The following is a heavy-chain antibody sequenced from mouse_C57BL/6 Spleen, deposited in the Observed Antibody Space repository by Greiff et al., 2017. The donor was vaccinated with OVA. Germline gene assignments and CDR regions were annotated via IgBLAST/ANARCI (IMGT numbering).Heavy chain of an antibody. Sequence: VQLQQPGAELVKPGASVKLSCKASGYTFTSYWMQWVKQRPGQGLEWIGEIDPSDSYTNYNQKFKGKATLTVETASSTAYMQLSSLTSEDSAVYYCARRAGTQGFDYWGQGTTLTVSS. J-gene: IGHJ2*01. CDR3: ARRAGTQGFDY. D-gene: IGHD3-3*01. V-gene: IGHV1-50*01. CDR1: GYTFTSYW. CDR2: IDPSDSYT.